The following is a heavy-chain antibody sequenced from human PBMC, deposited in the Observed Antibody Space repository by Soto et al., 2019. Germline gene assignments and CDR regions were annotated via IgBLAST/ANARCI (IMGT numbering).Heavy chain of an antibody. D-gene: IGHD4-17*01. CDR1: GGSISSYY. CDR2: IYYSGST. CDR3: ARLGDGDAFDI. V-gene: IGHV4-59*08. Sequence: SETLSLTCTVSGGSISSYYWSWIRQPPGKGLEWIGYIYYSGSTNYNPSLKSRVTISVDTSKNQFSLKLSSVTAADTAVYYCARLGDGDAFDIWGQGTMVTVSS. J-gene: IGHJ3*02.